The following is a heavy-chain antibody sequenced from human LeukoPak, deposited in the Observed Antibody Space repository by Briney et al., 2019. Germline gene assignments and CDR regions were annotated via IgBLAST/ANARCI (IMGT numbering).Heavy chain of an antibody. J-gene: IGHJ6*03. D-gene: IGHD3-10*01. CDR2: IIPIFGTA. V-gene: IGHV1-69*13. CDR1: GGTFSSYA. Sequence: ASVKVSCKASGGTFSSYAISWVRQAPGQGLEWMGGIIPIFGTANYAQKFQGRVTITADESTSTAYMELSSLRSEDTAVYYCARSPFSGSGKPGAQYYYYYMDVWGKGTTVTVSS. CDR3: ARSPFSGSGKPGAQYYYYYMDV.